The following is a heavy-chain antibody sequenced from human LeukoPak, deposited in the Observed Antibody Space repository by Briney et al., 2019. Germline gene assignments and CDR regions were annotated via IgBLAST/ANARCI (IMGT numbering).Heavy chain of an antibody. CDR3: ARDLGGGSYYGWSPYYFDY. D-gene: IGHD1-26*01. J-gene: IGHJ4*01. CDR2: ISSSSSYI. Sequence: AGGSLRLSCAASGFTFDDYGMSWVRQAPGKGLEWVSSISSSSSYIYYADSVKGRFTISRDNAKNSLYLQMNSLRAEDTAVYYCARDLGGGSYYGWSPYYFDYWGHGTLVTVSS. V-gene: IGHV3-21*01. CDR1: GFTFDDYG.